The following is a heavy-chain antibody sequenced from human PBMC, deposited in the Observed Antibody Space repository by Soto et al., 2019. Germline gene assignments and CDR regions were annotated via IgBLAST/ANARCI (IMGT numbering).Heavy chain of an antibody. CDR2: IYYSGST. CDR3: ARQVWCEEPYNYLDY. D-gene: IGHD3-10*01. CDR1: GGSISSYY. V-gene: IGHV4-59*08. Sequence: XXTLSLPCTVSGGSISSYYWXWIPQPPGKGLEWIGYIYYSGSTNYNPSLKSRVTISVDTSKNQFSLKLSSVTAADTAVYYCARQVWCEEPYNYLDYWGQGTLVTVSS. J-gene: IGHJ4*02.